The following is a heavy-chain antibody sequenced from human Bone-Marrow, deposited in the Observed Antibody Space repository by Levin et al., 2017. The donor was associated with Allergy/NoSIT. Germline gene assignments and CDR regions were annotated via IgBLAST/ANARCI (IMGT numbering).Heavy chain of an antibody. Sequence: SVKVSCKASGFTFTRSAVQWVRQARGQRLEWIGWIVVGSGNTKYAQKFQERVTITRDMSTSTAYMELSSLRSEDTAVYYCAADKKGNDAFDIWGQGTMVTVSS. CDR2: IVVGSGNT. CDR3: AADKKGNDAFDI. V-gene: IGHV1-58*01. CDR1: GFTFTRSA. J-gene: IGHJ3*02. D-gene: IGHD3-3*01.